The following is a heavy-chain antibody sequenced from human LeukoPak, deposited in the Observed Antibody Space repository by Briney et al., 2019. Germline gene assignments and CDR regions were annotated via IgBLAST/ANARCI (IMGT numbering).Heavy chain of an antibody. CDR1: GFTFSSDA. J-gene: IGHJ6*02. CDR3: AKCGEARIGGYGMDV. V-gene: IGHV3-23*01. D-gene: IGHD1-26*01. CDR2: ISGSGGST. Sequence: GGSLRLSCAASGFTFSSDAMSWVRQAPGKGLEWVSAISGSGGSTYYADSVKGRFTISRDNSKNTLYLQMNSLRAEDTAVYYCAKCGEARIGGYGMDVWGQGTTVTVSS.